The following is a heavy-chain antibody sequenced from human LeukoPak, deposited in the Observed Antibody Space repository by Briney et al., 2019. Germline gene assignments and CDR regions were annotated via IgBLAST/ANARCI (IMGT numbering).Heavy chain of an antibody. J-gene: IGHJ4*02. CDR3: AKDLLPTVERWLQLIGVDY. V-gene: IGHV3-23*01. CDR2: ISGSGGST. Sequence: GGSLRLSCAASGFTFSSYTRSWVRQAQGKGLEWVSAISGSGGSTYYAHSVKGRFTISRDNSKNTLYLQMNSLRAEDTAVYYCAKDLLPTVERWLQLIGVDYWGQGTLVTVSS. D-gene: IGHD5-24*01. CDR1: GFTFSSYT.